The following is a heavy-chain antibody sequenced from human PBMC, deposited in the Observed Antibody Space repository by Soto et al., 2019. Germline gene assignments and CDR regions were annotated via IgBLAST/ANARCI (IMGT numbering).Heavy chain of an antibody. V-gene: IGHV4-30-2*01. CDR3: AREATDITGYFAL. Sequence: QLQLQESGSGLVKPSQTLSLTCAVSGGSISSGGYSWSWIRQPPGKGLEWIGYIYHSGSTYYNPSLKSRVTISVDRSKNQFSLKLSSVTAADTAVYYCAREATDITGYFALWGRGTLVTVSS. CDR1: GGSISSGGYS. J-gene: IGHJ2*01. D-gene: IGHD3-9*01. CDR2: IYHSGST.